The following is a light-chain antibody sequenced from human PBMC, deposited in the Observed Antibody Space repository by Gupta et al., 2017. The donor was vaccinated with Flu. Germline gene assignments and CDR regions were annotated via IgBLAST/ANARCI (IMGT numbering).Light chain of an antibody. CDR3: SSYTSSSNVV. Sequence: ALTQPAPVAGSPGQSITIPCTGTSSDVGGYNYVSWYQQHPGKAPKLMIYEVSKRPSGVANRFSGSKSGNTASLTISGLQAEDEADYYCSSYTSSSNVVFGGGTKLTVL. J-gene: IGLJ2*01. V-gene: IGLV2-14*01. CDR1: SSDVGGYNY. CDR2: EVS.